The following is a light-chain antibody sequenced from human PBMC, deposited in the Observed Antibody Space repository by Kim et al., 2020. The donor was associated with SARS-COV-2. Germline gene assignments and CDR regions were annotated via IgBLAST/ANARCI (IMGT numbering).Light chain of an antibody. CDR1: QSVSSN. CDR2: GAS. CDR3: QQYNNWPIT. V-gene: IGKV3D-15*01. J-gene: IGKJ5*01. Sequence: EIVMTQSPATLSVSPGERATLSCRASQSVSSNLAWYQQKPGQAPRLLIYGASIRATGIPARFSGSGSGTEFTLTISSLQSEDLAVYYCQQYNNWPITFGQGTRLEIK.